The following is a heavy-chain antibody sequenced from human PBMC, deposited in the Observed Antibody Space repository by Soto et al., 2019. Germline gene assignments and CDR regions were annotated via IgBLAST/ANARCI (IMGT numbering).Heavy chain of an antibody. CDR2: INAFNGNT. CDR1: GYTFISYG. V-gene: IGHV1-18*01. J-gene: IGHJ4*02. CDR3: ARDPVAGTCFDY. D-gene: IGHD6-19*01. Sequence: QVQLVQSGAEVKKPGASVKVSCKASGYTFISYGISWVRQAPGQGLEWMGWINAFNGNTNDAQKLQGRVTMTRDTSTSTAYMELRSLGSDDTAVYYCARDPVAGTCFDYWGQGTLVTVSS.